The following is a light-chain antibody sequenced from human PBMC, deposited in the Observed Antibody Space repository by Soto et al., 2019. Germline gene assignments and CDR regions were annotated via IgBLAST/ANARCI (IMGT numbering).Light chain of an antibody. Sequence: QSVLTQSPSASASLGASVKLTCTLSSGHSSYAIAWHQQQPEKGPRYLMKLNSDGSHSKGDGIPDRFSGSSSGAERYLTISSLQSGDEADYYCQTWGTGIWVFGGGTKVTVL. V-gene: IGLV4-69*01. CDR3: QTWGTGIWV. J-gene: IGLJ3*02. CDR1: SGHSSYA. CDR2: LNSDGSH.